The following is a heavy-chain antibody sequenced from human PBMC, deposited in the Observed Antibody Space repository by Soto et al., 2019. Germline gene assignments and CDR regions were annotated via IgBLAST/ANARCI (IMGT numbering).Heavy chain of an antibody. V-gene: IGHV3-23*01. CDR3: ATDYFDILTGYFGDY. CDR1: GFTFSNYA. J-gene: IGHJ4*02. CDR2: MSNSGSRT. Sequence: VQLLESGGGLVQPGGSLRLSCAASGFTFSNYAMSWVRQAPGKGLEWVSGMSNSGSRTYYADSVKGRFIISRDNSKTTLSLQMNSLRPEGTAVYYCATDYFDILTGYFGDYWGQGTLVSVSS. D-gene: IGHD3-9*01.